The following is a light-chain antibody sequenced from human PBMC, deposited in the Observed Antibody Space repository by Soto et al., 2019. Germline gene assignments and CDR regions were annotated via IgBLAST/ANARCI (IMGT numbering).Light chain of an antibody. CDR3: LQDYNRPYT. Sequence: AIQMTQSPSSLSASVGDRVTITCRASQDIRNDLGWYQQRPGKHPKVLIYAASNLQSGVPPRFSGSGSGTDVTLTISSLQPEDFATYYCLQDYNRPYTFGQGTKLEF. V-gene: IGKV1-6*01. CDR2: AAS. CDR1: QDIRND. J-gene: IGKJ2*01.